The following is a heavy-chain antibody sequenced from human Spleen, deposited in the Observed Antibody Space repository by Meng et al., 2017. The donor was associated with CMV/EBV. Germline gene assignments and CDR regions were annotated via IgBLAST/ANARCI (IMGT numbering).Heavy chain of an antibody. J-gene: IGHJ4*02. D-gene: IGHD1-1*01. Sequence: GGSLRLSCAASGFTVSSYYMTWVRQVPGKRLEWVSVIYSGGNTYHTDSVKGRFTISRDSSKNTLVLQMNSLRTEDTAVYYCARGLNTNWDPLGYWGQGTLVTVSS. CDR1: GFTVSSYY. CDR3: ARGLNTNWDPLGY. CDR2: IYSGGNT. V-gene: IGHV3-66*02.